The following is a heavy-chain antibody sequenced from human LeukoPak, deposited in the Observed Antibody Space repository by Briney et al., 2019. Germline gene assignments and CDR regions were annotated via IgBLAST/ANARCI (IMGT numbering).Heavy chain of an antibody. J-gene: IGHJ4*02. CDR1: GGSISSSSYY. CDR3: ARAGNQVLGY. D-gene: IGHD1-14*01. CDR2: MYYSGST. Sequence: SETLSLTCTVSGGSISSSSYYWGWIRQPPGKGLEWIGSMYYSGSTNYNPSLKSRVTISVDTSKNQFSLKLSSVTAADTAVYYCARAGNQVLGYWGQGTLVTVSS. V-gene: IGHV4-39*07.